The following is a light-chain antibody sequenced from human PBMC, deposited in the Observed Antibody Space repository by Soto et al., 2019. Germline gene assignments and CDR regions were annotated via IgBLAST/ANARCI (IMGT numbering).Light chain of an antibody. CDR2: GAS. V-gene: IGKV3-20*01. Sequence: EIVLTQSPGTLSLSPGERATLYCRASQSVGSNYLAWYQQKPGQAPRVLIYGASSRATGIPDRFSGSGSGEDFTLTISSLVPEDFAVYYCQQYTTSPFTFGPGTKVDIK. J-gene: IGKJ3*01. CDR3: QQYTTSPFT. CDR1: QSVGSNY.